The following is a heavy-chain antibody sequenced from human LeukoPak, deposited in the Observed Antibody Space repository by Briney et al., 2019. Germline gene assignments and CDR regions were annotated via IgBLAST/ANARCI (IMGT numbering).Heavy chain of an antibody. J-gene: IGHJ4*02. CDR1: GFAFSSSW. CDR3: ARGAPIWFGELLLPDY. D-gene: IGHD3-10*01. Sequence: GGSLRLSCAASGFAFSSSWMLWVRQAPGKGLVWVSRINSDGTYTNYADSVKGRFTISRDNAKNTLYLQMNSLRAEDTAVYYCARGAPIWFGELLLPDYWGQGTLVTVSS. V-gene: IGHV3-74*01. CDR2: INSDGTYT.